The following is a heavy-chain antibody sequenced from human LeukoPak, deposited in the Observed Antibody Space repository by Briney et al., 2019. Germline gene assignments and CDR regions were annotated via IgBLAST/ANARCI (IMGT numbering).Heavy chain of an antibody. CDR1: AGSIGNTTFY. CDR2: IYYSGST. J-gene: IGHJ4*01. CDR3: VRHGVTTTGYHSH. Sequence: SETLSLTSTVSAGSIGNTTFYWGCIREPPGKGLEWIGTIYYSGSTYYNPSLKSRVTVSIDTSKNQFSLKLSSVTATDTAVYYYVRHGVTTTGYHSHWGHGTLVTVSS. D-gene: IGHD3-9*01. V-gene: IGHV4-39*01.